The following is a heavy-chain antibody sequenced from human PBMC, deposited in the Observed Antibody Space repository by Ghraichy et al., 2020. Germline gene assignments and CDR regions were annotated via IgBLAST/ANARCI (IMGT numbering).Heavy chain of an antibody. CDR1: GFTFSSYW. J-gene: IGHJ5*02. V-gene: IGHV3-7*03. CDR3: ARFALPGGKTYYYGSGSYSWFDP. CDR2: IKQDGSEK. D-gene: IGHD3-10*01. Sequence: LSLTCAASGFTFSSYWMSWVRQAPGKGLEWVANIKQDGSEKYYVDSVKGRFTISRDNAKNSLYLQMNSLRAEDTAVYYCARFALPGGKTYYYGSGSYSWFDPWGQGTLVTVSS.